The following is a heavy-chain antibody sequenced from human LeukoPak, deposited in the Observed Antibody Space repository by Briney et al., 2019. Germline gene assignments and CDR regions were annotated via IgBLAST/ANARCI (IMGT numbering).Heavy chain of an antibody. CDR1: GGSFSGYY. CDR3: ARGEWYDYVWGSYAYYFDY. CDR2: INHSGST. J-gene: IGHJ4*02. Sequence: PSETLSLTCAVYGGSFSGYYWSWIRQPPGKGLEWIGEINHSGSTNYNPSLKSRVTVSVDTSKNQFSLKLSSVTAADTAVYYCARGEWYDYVWGSYAYYFDYWAREPWSPSPQ. V-gene: IGHV4-34*01. D-gene: IGHD3-16*01.